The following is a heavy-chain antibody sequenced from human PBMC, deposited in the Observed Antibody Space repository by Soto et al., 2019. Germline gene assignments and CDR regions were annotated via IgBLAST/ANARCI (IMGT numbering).Heavy chain of an antibody. D-gene: IGHD3-22*01. V-gene: IGHV4-30-4*01. J-gene: IGHJ6*02. Sequence: QVQLQESGPGLVKPSQTLSLTCTVSGGSISSGDYYWSWIRQPPGKGLEWIGYIYYSGSTYYNPSLQSRVTIPVDTSNTQFPRTPSSVTAADTAVYYCARVRHYYDSSGSYGMDVWGQGTTVTVSS. CDR3: ARVRHYYDSSGSYGMDV. CDR1: GGSISSGDYY. CDR2: IYYSGST.